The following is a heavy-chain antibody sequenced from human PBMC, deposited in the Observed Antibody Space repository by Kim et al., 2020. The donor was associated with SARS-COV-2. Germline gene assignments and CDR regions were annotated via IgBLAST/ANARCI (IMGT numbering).Heavy chain of an antibody. CDR3: ARKVGATVLDY. J-gene: IGHJ4*02. D-gene: IGHD1-26*01. CDR2: T. Sequence: TYYNPSLKSRVTISVDTSKNQFSLKLSSVTAADTAVYYCARKVGATVLDYWGQGTLVTVSS. V-gene: IGHV4-39*01.